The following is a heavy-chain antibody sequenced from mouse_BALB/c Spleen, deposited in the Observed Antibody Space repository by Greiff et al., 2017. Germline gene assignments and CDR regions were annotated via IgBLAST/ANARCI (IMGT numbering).Heavy chain of an antibody. Sequence: EVQRVESGGGLVKPGGSLKLSCAASGFTFSSYAMSWVRQTPEKRLEWVASISSGGSTYYPDSVKGRFTISRDNARNILYLQMSSLRSEDTAMYYCARRAYYGYAMDYWGQGTSVTVSS. CDR1: GFTFSSYA. D-gene: IGHD2-10*01. V-gene: IGHV5-6-5*01. CDR2: ISSGGST. J-gene: IGHJ4*01. CDR3: ARRAYYGYAMDY.